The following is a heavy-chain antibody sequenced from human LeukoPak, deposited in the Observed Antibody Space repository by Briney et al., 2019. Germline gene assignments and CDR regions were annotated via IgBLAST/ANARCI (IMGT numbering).Heavy chain of an antibody. V-gene: IGHV4-59*12. J-gene: IGHJ6*02. CDR2: IYNTGTT. CDR3: ARDCSGGSCYYYYGMDV. D-gene: IGHD2-15*01. Sequence: SETLSLTCTVSGGSITTYYWSWLRQPPGKGLEWIGYIYNTGTTNYNPSLKSRVTMSVDTSKNQFSLKLSSVTAADTAVYYCARDCSGGSCYYYYGMDVWGQGTTVTVSS. CDR1: GGSITTYY.